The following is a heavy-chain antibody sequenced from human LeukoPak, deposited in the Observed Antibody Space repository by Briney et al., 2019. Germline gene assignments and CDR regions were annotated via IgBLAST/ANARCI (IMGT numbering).Heavy chain of an antibody. CDR1: GGSISSGRYC. CDR2: ISYSGST. V-gene: IGHV4-39*01. J-gene: IGHJ5*02. CDR3: ARHAALVPSYTNYVNWFDP. Sequence: SETLSLTCSVSGGSISSGRYCWGWIRQPPGKGLEWIGSISYSGSTYYTPSLKSRVTISVDMSKNQFSLKLSSVPAADTAVYFCARHAALVPSYTNYVNWFDPRGQGTLVTVSS. D-gene: IGHD4-11*01.